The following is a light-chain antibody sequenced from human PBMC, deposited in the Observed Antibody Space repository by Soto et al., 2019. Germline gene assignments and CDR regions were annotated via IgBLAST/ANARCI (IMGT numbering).Light chain of an antibody. CDR3: QQYGSSPRFT. J-gene: IGKJ3*01. Sequence: ENVLTQSPGTLSLSPGERATLSCRASQSVSSSYLAWYQQKPGQAPRLLIYVASTRATGIPDRFSGSGSGTDFTLTISRLEPEDFAVYYCQQYGSSPRFTFGPGTKVDIK. CDR2: VAS. V-gene: IGKV3-20*01. CDR1: QSVSSSY.